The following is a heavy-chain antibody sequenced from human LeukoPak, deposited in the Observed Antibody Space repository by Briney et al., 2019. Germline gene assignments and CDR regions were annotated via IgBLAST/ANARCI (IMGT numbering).Heavy chain of an antibody. V-gene: IGHV3-23*01. D-gene: IGHD2-15*01. J-gene: IGHJ4*02. Sequence: GGSLRLSCAASGFTFSNYAMSWVRQAPGKGLAWVSTVSGTGATTHYADSVKGRFTISRDNSRNTLYLQMNSLRAEDTAVYYCAKLSGSGYYKLNFDSWGQGTLVTVSS. CDR3: AKLSGSGYYKLNFDS. CDR2: VSGTGATT. CDR1: GFTFSNYA.